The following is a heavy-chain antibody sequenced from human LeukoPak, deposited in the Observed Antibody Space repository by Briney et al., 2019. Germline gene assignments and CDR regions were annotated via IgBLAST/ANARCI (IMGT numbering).Heavy chain of an antibody. Sequence: GGSLRLSCAASGFTFSDYYMSWIRRAPGKGLEWVSYISSSGSTIYYADSVKGRFTISRDNAKNSLYLQMNSLRAEDTAVYYCARSSSIAVAGTPSWFDPWGQGTLVTVSS. CDR1: GFTFSDYY. CDR2: ISSSGSTI. CDR3: ARSSSIAVAGTPSWFDP. V-gene: IGHV3-11*04. D-gene: IGHD6-19*01. J-gene: IGHJ5*02.